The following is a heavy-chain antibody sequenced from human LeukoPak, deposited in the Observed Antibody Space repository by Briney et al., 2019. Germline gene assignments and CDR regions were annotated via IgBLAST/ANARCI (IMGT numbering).Heavy chain of an antibody. D-gene: IGHD6-19*01. V-gene: IGHV3-30*02. CDR2: IRYDGSNK. Sequence: GGSLRLSCAASGFTFSSYGMHWVRQAPGKGLEWVAFIRYDGSNKYYADSVKGRFTISRDNAKNSLYLQMNSLRAEDTAVYYCARDWGEQWLVRGWFDPWGQGTLVTVSS. CDR3: ARDWGEQWLVRGWFDP. CDR1: GFTFSSYG. J-gene: IGHJ5*02.